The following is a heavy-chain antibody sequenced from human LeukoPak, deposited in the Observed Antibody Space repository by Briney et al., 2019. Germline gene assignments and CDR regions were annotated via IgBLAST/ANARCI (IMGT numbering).Heavy chain of an antibody. CDR2: IQTDGSDK. Sequence: GGSLRLSCAASGINFRASSMHWVRQAPGMGLEWVTFIQTDGSDKRYAASVAGRFTISRDDSKNTVYLHMNSLRPDDSALYYCAREGGTVVVGRFDYWGQGTLVTVSS. CDR3: AREGGTVVVGRFDY. V-gene: IGHV3-30*02. J-gene: IGHJ4*02. CDR1: GINFRASS. D-gene: IGHD2-2*01.